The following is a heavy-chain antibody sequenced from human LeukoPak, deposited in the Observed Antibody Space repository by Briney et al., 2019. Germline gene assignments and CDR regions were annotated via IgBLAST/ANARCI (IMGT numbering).Heavy chain of an antibody. CDR2: IIPIFGTA. CDR3: ARPCGGDCRGAFDI. Sequence: SVKVSCKASGGTFSSYAISWVRQAPGQGLEWMGGIIPIFGTANYAQKFQGRVTITADESMSTAYMELSSLRSEDTAVYYCARPCGGDCRGAFDIWGQGTMVTVSS. J-gene: IGHJ3*02. V-gene: IGHV1-69*13. D-gene: IGHD2-21*02. CDR1: GGTFSSYA.